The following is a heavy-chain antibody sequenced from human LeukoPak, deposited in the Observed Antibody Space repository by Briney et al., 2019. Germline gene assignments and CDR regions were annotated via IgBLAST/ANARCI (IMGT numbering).Heavy chain of an antibody. J-gene: IGHJ4*02. CDR3: ARADIAVADNDY. D-gene: IGHD6-19*01. V-gene: IGHV3-74*01. Sequence: GGSLRLSCAASGFTFGTYWMHWVRQAPGKGLVWVSRTDYDGTTTNYADSVKGRFTISRDNVKNSLYLQMNSLRAEDTAVYYCARADIAVADNDYWGQGTLVTVSS. CDR2: TDYDGTTT. CDR1: GFTFGTYW.